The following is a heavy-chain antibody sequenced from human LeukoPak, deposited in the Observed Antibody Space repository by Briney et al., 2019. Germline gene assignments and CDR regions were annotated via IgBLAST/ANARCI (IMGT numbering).Heavy chain of an antibody. Sequence: KPGESLKISCKGSGYTFTSYWIGWVRQMPGKGLEWMGIIYPGDSDTRYSPSFQGQVTISADKSISTAYLQWRSLKASDTAMYYCARRRSSIVSTTTGAFDIWGQGTMVTVSS. CDR3: ARRRSSIVSTTTGAFDI. J-gene: IGHJ3*02. CDR2: IYPGDSDT. CDR1: GYTFTSYW. D-gene: IGHD1-26*01. V-gene: IGHV5-51*01.